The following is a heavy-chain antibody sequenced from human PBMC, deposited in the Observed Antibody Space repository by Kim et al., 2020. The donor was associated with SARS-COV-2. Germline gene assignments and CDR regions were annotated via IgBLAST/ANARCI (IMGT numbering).Heavy chain of an antibody. CDR1: GFTFSSYG. J-gene: IGHJ6*02. CDR2: ISYDGSNK. D-gene: IGHD3-9*01. Sequence: GGSLRLSCAASGFTFSSYGMHWVRQAPGKGLEWVAVISYDGSNKYYADSVKGRFTISRDNSKNTLYLQMNSLRAEDTAVYYCAKDGRYYDILTGYYPSTYSYYSGMYVWGPGTTVTVSS. CDR3: AKDGRYYDILTGYYPSTYSYYSGMYV. V-gene: IGHV3-30*18.